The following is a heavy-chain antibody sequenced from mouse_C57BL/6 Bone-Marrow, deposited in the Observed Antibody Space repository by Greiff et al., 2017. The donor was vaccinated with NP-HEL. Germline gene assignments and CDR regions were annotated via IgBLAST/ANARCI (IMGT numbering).Heavy chain of an antibody. CDR2: ISSGSSTI. Sequence: EVKVEESGGGLVKPGGSLKLSCAASGFTFSDYGMHWVRQAPEKGLEWVAYISSGSSTIYYADTVKGRSTISRDNAKYTRFLQMTSLRSEDTAMYYCARRLGYFDYWGQGTTLTVSS. V-gene: IGHV5-17*01. CDR1: GFTFSDYG. D-gene: IGHD4-1*01. J-gene: IGHJ2*01. CDR3: ARRLGYFDY.